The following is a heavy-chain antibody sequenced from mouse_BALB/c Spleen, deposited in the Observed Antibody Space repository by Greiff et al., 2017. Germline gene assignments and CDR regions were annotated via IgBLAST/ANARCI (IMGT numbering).Heavy chain of an antibody. Sequence: QVQLQQSGAELVRPGVSVKISCKGSGYTFTDYAMHWVKQSHAKSLEWIGVISTYYGDASYNQKFKGKATMTVDKSSSTAYMELARLTSEDSAIYYCARTARATNYAMDYWGQGTSVTVSS. V-gene: IGHV1S137*01. CDR2: ISTYYGDA. D-gene: IGHD3-1*01. J-gene: IGHJ4*01. CDR3: ARTARATNYAMDY. CDR1: GYTFTDYA.